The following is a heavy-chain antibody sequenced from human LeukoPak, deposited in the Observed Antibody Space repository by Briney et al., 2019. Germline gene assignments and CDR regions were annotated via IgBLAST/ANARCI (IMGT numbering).Heavy chain of an antibody. V-gene: IGHV3-23*01. CDR3: ARDQVTMVRGVIILYYFDY. CDR1: GFTFSSYA. D-gene: IGHD3-10*01. CDR2: ISGSGGST. Sequence: GGSLRLSCAASGFTFSSYAMSWVRQAPGKGLEWVSAISGSGGSTYYADSVKGRFTISRDNSKNTLYLQMNSLRAEDTAVYYCARDQVTMVRGVIILYYFDYWGQGTLVTVSS. J-gene: IGHJ4*02.